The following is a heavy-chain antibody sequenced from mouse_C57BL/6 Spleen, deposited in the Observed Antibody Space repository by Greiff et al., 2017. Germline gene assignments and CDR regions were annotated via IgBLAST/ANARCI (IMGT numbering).Heavy chain of an antibody. CDR3: ARSGITTVVARYFDV. Sequence: QVQLKESVAELVKPGASVKISCKASGYAFSSYWMNWVKQRPGKGLEWIGQIYPGDGDTNYNGKLKGKATLTADKSSSTAYMQLSSLTSEDSAVYFCARSGITTVVARYFDVWGTGTTVTVSS. CDR1: GYAFSSYW. CDR2: IYPGDGDT. J-gene: IGHJ1*03. V-gene: IGHV1-80*01. D-gene: IGHD1-1*01.